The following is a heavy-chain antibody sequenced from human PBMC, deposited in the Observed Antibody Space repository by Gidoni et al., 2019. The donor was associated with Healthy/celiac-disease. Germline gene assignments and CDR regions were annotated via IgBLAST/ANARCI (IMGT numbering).Heavy chain of an antibody. CDR1: GFTYSSYS. D-gene: IGHD5-18*01. J-gene: IGHJ3*02. Sequence: EVQLWESGGGLVQHGGSLRLACEAAGFTYSSYSMSWVRQAPGKGLWWFSASSGTGGSTYYADSVKGRFTISRDNSKNSLYLQMNSLRAEDTAVYYCAKDSVYSYGDAFYIWCQGTMVTVSS. CDR2: SSGTGGST. V-gene: IGHV3-23*01. CDR3: AKDSVYSYGDAFYI.